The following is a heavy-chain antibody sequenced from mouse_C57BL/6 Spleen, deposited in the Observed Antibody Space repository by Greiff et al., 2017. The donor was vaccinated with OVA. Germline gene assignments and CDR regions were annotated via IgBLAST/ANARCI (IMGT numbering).Heavy chain of an antibody. D-gene: IGHD2-3*01. J-gene: IGHJ4*01. CDR3: ARCRLDGYYAMDY. Sequence: QVQLQQPGAELVKPGASVKMSCKASGYTFTSYWITWVKQRPGQGLEWIGDIYPGSGSTKYNEKFKSKATMTVDTSSSTAYMQLSSLTSEDSAVYYCARCRLDGYYAMDYWGQGTSVTVSS. CDR2: IYPGSGST. V-gene: IGHV1-55*01. CDR1: GYTFTSYW.